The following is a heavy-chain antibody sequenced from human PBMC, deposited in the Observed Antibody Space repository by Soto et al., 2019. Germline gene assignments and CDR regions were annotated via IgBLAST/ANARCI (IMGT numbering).Heavy chain of an antibody. CDR1: GFTFSHYA. CDR3: AKDGSHNFDY. D-gene: IGHD1-26*01. J-gene: IGHJ4*02. CDR2: MSYDGSNE. V-gene: IGHV3-30*18. Sequence: QVQLVESGGGVVQPRRSLRLSCAASGFTFSHYAMHWVRQAPGKGLEWVALMSYDGSNEYYADSVKGRFTISRDNSKNTLYLQMNSLRAEDTAVYYCAKDGSHNFDYWGQGTLVTVSS.